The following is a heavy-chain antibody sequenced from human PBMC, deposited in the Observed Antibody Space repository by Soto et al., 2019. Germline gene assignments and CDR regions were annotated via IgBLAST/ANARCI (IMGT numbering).Heavy chain of an antibody. CDR3: ARAPTFFYGSGTSSNAFDI. Sequence: QVQLVQSGAEVKKPGSSVKVSCKASGGTFSSYAISWVRQAPGQRLEWMGGIIPIFGTANYAQKFQGRVTITVDESTSTAYMGLSSLRSEDTAVYYCARAPTFFYGSGTSSNAFDIWGQGTMVTVSS. CDR2: IIPIFGTA. J-gene: IGHJ3*02. CDR1: GGTFSSYA. V-gene: IGHV1-69*01. D-gene: IGHD3-10*01.